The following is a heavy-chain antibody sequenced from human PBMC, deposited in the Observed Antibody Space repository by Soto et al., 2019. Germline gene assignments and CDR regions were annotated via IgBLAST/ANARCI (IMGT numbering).Heavy chain of an antibody. CDR2: IYSGGST. CDR3: AKGGTVTKLTFDS. CDR1: GVTVSTKD. J-gene: IGHJ4*02. V-gene: IGHV3-53*01. D-gene: IGHD1-7*01. Sequence: PWCSTKLACAASGVTVSTKDMSGVRKTPGKGLEWVSVIYSGGSTFYADSVRGRFTISRDNSKNTLYLQMNSLRAEDTAVYYCAKGGTVTKLTFDSWGQGTLVTVSS.